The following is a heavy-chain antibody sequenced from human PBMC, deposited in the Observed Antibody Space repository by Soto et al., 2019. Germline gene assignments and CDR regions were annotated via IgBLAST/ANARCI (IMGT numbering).Heavy chain of an antibody. CDR2: IYYSGTT. D-gene: IGHD1-26*01. J-gene: IGHJ4*02. Sequence: SETLSLTCAVSGYSISSSNWWGWIRQPPGKGLEWIGYIYYSGTTYYNPSLKSRVTMSIDTSKNQFSLKLTSVTAVDTAVYYCARREIQGPIDYWGQGTLVTVS. CDR3: ARREIQGPIDY. V-gene: IGHV4-28*01. CDR1: GYSISSSNW.